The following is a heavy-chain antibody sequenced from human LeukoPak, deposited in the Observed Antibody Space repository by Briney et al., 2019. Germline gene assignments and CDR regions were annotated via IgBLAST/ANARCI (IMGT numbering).Heavy chain of an antibody. CDR1: GYTFTGYY. CDR2: INPNSGDA. CDR3: ARDKGSGYLPFDF. V-gene: IGHV1-2*02. Sequence: GASVKVSCKASGYTFTGYYMHWVRQAPGQGPEWMGWINPNSGDANYPQKFQGRLTMTRDTSIGTVYMEMSSLRLDDTAVYFCARDKGSGYLPFDFWGQGTLVTVSS. J-gene: IGHJ4*02. D-gene: IGHD5-18*01.